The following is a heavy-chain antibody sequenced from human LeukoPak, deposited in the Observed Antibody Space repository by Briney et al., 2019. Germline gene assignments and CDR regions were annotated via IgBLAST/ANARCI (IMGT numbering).Heavy chain of an antibody. CDR3: ARQIVVVSPFDY. Sequence: ASETLSLTCTVSGGSISSYYWSWIRQPPGKGLEWIGYIYYSGSTNYNPSLKSRVTISVDTFKNQFSLKLSSVTAADTAVYYCARQIVVVSPFDYWGQGTLVTVSS. V-gene: IGHV4-59*01. J-gene: IGHJ4*02. D-gene: IGHD3-22*01. CDR2: IYYSGST. CDR1: GGSISSYY.